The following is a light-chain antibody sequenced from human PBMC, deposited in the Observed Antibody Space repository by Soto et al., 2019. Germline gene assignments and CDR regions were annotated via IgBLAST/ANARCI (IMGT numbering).Light chain of an antibody. CDR2: SAS. CDR3: QQLSRYPLT. J-gene: IGKJ4*01. V-gene: IGKV1-9*01. CDR1: QGISSY. Sequence: DIQLTQSPSFLSASVGDRVTITCRASQGISSYLAWYQQKPGKAPDLLIYSASTLQSGVPSRFSGSGSGTEFSLTIRALQPEDFATYYCQQLSRYPLTFGGGTKVDI.